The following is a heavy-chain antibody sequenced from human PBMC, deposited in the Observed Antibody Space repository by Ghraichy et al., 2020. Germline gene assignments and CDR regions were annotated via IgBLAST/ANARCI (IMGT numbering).Heavy chain of an antibody. CDR1: GFTFSNAW. CDR2: IKSKTDGGTT. CDR3: IVGATTDYYYGMDV. D-gene: IGHD1-26*01. V-gene: IGHV3-15*07. Sequence: GSLRLSCAASGFTFSNAWMNWVRQAPGKGLEWVGRIKSKTDGGTTDYAAPVKGSFTISRDDSKNTLYLQMNSLKTEDTAVYYCIVGATTDYYYGMDVWGQGTTVTVSS. J-gene: IGHJ6*02.